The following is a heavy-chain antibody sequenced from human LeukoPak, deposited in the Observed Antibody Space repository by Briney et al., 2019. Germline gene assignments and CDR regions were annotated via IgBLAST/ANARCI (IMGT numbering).Heavy chain of an antibody. J-gene: IGHJ4*02. CDR3: ARGYCSGGSCHTFDC. CDR1: GYTFTTYA. Sequence: ASVKVSCKASGYTFTTYAMSWVRQAPGQGLEWMGWINTDTGNPTYAQGFTGRFVFSLDTSVSTSYLQISSLKAEDTAVYYCARGYCSGGSCHTFDCWGQGTLVTVSS. CDR2: INTDTGNP. V-gene: IGHV7-4-1*02. D-gene: IGHD2-15*01.